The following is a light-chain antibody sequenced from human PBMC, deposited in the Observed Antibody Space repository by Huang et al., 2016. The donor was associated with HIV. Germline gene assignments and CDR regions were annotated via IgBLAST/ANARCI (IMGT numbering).Light chain of an antibody. J-gene: IGKJ5*01. CDR1: QGISSD. CDR3: QQYTTWPPIT. Sequence: EIVMTQSPATLSLSPGERATLSWRASQGISSDLAWYQQKPGQAPRLLIYGASASATGIPARFSGSGSGTEFTLTISSLQSEYFALYYCQQYTTWPPITFGQGTRLEIK. V-gene: IGKV3-15*01. CDR2: GAS.